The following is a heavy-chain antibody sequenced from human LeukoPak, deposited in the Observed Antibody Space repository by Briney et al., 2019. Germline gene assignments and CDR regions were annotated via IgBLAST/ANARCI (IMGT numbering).Heavy chain of an antibody. V-gene: IGHV4-38-2*02. CDR1: GYSISSGYY. D-gene: IGHD2-15*01. CDR2: FYHSGST. J-gene: IGHJ4*02. CDR3: ARVVASTSIDS. Sequence: SETLSLTCTVSGYSISSGYYWGWIRQPPGKGLEWIGSFYHSGSTYYNPSLKSRVTISLDTSKNQFSLKLSSVTAADTAVYYCARVVASTSIDSWGQGTLVTVSS.